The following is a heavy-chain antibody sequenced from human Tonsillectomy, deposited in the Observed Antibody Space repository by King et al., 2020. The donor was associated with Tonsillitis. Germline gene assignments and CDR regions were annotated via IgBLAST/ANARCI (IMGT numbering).Heavy chain of an antibody. CDR2: IYYSGVT. D-gene: IGHD3-3*01. Sequence: VQLQESGPGLVKPSQTLSLTCRVSGGSISSDGYYWSWIRHFPGKGLEWIGNIYYSGVTYYNPSLKSLITISLDTSENQVSLKLSSVTAADTAVYYCARGKIFGVVVSWFDPWGQGTLVTVSS. V-gene: IGHV4-31*01. J-gene: IGHJ5*02. CDR3: ARGKIFGVVVSWFDP. CDR1: GGSISSDGYY.